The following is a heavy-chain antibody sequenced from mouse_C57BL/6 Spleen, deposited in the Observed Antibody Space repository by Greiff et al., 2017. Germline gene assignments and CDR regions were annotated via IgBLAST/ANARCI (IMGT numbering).Heavy chain of an antibody. CDR1: GFNIKDDY. V-gene: IGHV14-4*01. Sequence: DVHLVESGAELVRPGASVKLSCTASGFNIKDDYMHWVKQRPEQGLEWIGWIDPENGDTEYASKFQGKATITADTSSNTAYLQLSSLTSEDTAVYCCTTGDFERFDYWGQGTTLTVSS. CDR2: IDPENGDT. CDR3: TTGDFERFDY. J-gene: IGHJ2*01.